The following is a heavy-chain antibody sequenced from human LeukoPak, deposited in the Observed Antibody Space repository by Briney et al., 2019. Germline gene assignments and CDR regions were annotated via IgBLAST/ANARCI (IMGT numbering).Heavy chain of an antibody. D-gene: IGHD2-2*01. CDR1: GGSFSGYY. CDR3: ARYCSGASCYSGLDY. Sequence: ETLSLTCAVYGGSFSGYYWTWVRRAPGKGLEWVSTISGSGDSTYYADFVKGLFTISRDNSRNTLYLQMNSLRADDTAVYYCARYCSGASCYSGLDYWGQGTLVTVSS. J-gene: IGHJ4*02. CDR2: ISGSGDST. V-gene: IGHV3-23*01.